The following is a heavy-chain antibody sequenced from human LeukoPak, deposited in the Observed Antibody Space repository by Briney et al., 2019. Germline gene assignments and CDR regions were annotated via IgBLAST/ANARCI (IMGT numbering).Heavy chain of an antibody. CDR2: IYYSGST. CDR3: ARELTMVRGRGGWFDP. J-gene: IGHJ5*02. CDR1: GGSISSSSYY. Sequence: SETLSLTCTVSGGSISSSSYYWGWIRQPPGKGLEWIGSIYYSGSTYYNPSLKSRVTISVDTSKNQFSLKLSSVTAADTAVYYCARELTMVRGRGGWFDPWGQGTLVTVSS. D-gene: IGHD3-10*01. V-gene: IGHV4-39*07.